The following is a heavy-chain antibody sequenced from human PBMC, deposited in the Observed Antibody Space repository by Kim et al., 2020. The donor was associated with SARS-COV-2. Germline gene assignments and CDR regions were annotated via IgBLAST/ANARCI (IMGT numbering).Heavy chain of an antibody. CDR3: AGTSPSRRTYYDFWSGPYYYGMDV. CDR2: INPTGGDT. Sequence: ASVKVSCKASGHTFTSYYMHWVRQAPGQGLEWMGIINPTGGDTHYRQRFQGRVTMTRDTSTSTVYMELYSLRSEDTAVYYCAGTSPSRRTYYDFWSGPYYYGMDVWGQGTTVTVSS. CDR1: GHTFTSYY. D-gene: IGHD3-3*01. V-gene: IGHV1-46*01. J-gene: IGHJ6*02.